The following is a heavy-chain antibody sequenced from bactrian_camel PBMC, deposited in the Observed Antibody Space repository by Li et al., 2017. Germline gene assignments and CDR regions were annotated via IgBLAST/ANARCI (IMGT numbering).Heavy chain of an antibody. V-gene: IGHV3S32*01. Sequence: DVQLVESGGGSVQTGESLTLTCEYSISTIGDACMGWFRQSPGKEREYVATIWTASGKAYYPGYKKGRLTISREDTKLYLQMNNLQPEDTAMYYCAAYASRAGSVCEYKIHTGQTDYTYWGQGTQVTVS. CDR2: IWTASGKA. CDR1: ISTIGDAC. J-gene: IGHJ4*01. CDR3: AAYASRAGSVCEYKIHTGQTDYTY. D-gene: IGHD4*01.